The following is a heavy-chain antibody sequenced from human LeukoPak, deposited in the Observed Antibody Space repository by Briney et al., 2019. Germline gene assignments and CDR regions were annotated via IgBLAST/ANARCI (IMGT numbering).Heavy chain of an antibody. CDR2: IYSGGNT. CDR3: ARDLGSSSSGPGY. CDR1: GFTVSSNY. Sequence: GGSLRLSCAASGFTVSSNYMSWVRQAPGKGLEWVSVIYSGGNTYYADSVKGQFTISRDNSKNTLYLQMNSLRAEDTAVYYCARDLGSSSSGPGYWGLGSLVTVSS. V-gene: IGHV3-53*01. D-gene: IGHD6-6*01. J-gene: IGHJ4*02.